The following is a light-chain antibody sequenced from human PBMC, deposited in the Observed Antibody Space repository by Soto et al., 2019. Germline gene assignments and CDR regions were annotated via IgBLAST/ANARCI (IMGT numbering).Light chain of an antibody. V-gene: IGKV3D-15*01. J-gene: IGKJ4*01. CDR3: QQYNNWPLT. CDR2: GAS. Sequence: EIVSTQSPITLSVSTWTIAALSCRASQSVSNNLAWYQQKPGQAPRLLIYGASTRATGIPARFSGSGSGTEFTLTISSQQSEDFAVYYCQQYNNWPLTFGRGTKVDIK. CDR1: QSVSNN.